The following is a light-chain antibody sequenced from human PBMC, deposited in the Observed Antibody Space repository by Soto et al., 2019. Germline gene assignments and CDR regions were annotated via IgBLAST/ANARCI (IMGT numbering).Light chain of an antibody. CDR1: QSVSSTY. J-gene: IGKJ1*01. Sequence: EIVLTQSPGTLSLSPGERATLSCRASQSVSSTYLAWYQKKPGQAPRLLIYGASTRSTGLPDRFSGSGSGTDFTLTISRMEPEDFAVYYCQHYGSSRWTFGQGTNVEIK. V-gene: IGKV3-20*01. CDR2: GAS. CDR3: QHYGSSRWT.